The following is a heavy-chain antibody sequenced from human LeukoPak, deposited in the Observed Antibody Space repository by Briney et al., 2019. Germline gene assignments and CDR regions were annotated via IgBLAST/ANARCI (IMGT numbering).Heavy chain of an antibody. CDR1: RFIFHDYA. J-gene: IGHJ4*02. Sequence: GGSLRLSCAASRFIFHDYAMNWVRQAPGKGLEWVSSISYGDGSTYYADSLKGRFTISRDNSKSMLYLQMNSLRAEDTAVYYCAKGMTTVTTWTDYWGQGTLVTVSS. CDR3: AKGMTTVTTWTDY. CDR2: ISYGDGST. V-gene: IGHV3-23*01. D-gene: IGHD4-17*01.